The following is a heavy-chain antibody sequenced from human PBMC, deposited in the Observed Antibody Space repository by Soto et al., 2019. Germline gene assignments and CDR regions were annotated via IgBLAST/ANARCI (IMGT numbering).Heavy chain of an antibody. CDR2: INAGNGNT. CDR1: GYIFTSYV. V-gene: IGHV1-3*01. J-gene: IGHJ4*02. CDR3: ARSAPPIDY. Sequence: QVQLVQSGAEVKKPGASVKVSCKASGYIFTSYVMEWVRQAPGQRLEWMGWINAGNGNTKYSQKFQGRVTITRDTSAHTAYMELSSLRSEDTAVYYCARSAPPIDYWGQGTLVTVSS.